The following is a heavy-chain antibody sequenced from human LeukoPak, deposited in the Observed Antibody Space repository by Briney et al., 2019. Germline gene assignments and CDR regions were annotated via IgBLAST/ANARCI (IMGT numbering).Heavy chain of an antibody. J-gene: IGHJ3*02. CDR1: GYSFTSYW. CDR3: ARQGGDYWVPDAFDI. CDR2: IYPGDSAT. D-gene: IGHD4-17*01. Sequence: GESLKISWTGAGYSFTSYWNGWVHQPPGKGQERMGIIYPGDSATNYRQSYHSHVTISADKSISTAYLQWSSLKASDTAMYYCARQGGDYWVPDAFDIWGQGTMVTVSS. V-gene: IGHV5-51*07.